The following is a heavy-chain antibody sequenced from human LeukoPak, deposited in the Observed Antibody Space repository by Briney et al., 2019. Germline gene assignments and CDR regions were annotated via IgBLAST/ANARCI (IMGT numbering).Heavy chain of an antibody. J-gene: IGHJ4*02. Sequence: SETLSLTCTVSGYSISSGYYWGWIRQPPGKGLEWIGSIYHSGSTYYNPSLKSRVTISVDTSKNQFSLKLSSVTAADTAVYYCAREGGSKAGAAGFDYWGQGTLVTVSS. CDR2: IYHSGST. V-gene: IGHV4-38-2*02. CDR1: GYSISSGYY. D-gene: IGHD1-26*01. CDR3: AREGGSKAGAAGFDY.